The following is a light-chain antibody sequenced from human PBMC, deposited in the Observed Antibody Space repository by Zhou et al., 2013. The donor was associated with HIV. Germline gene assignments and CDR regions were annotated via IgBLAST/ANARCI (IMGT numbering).Light chain of an antibody. J-gene: IGKJ2*03. Sequence: DIQMTQSPSTLSASVGDRVTITCRASQSISNWSAWYQQKPGKAPNLLIYKASSLESGVPSRFSGSGSGTEFTLTISSLQPDDFATYFCQQYDNYPYSFGQGTKLEIK. V-gene: IGKV1-5*03. CDR1: QSISNW. CDR3: QQYDNYPYS. CDR2: KAS.